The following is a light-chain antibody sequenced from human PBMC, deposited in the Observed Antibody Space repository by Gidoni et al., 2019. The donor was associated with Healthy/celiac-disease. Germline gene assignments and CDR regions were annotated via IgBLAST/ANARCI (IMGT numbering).Light chain of an antibody. CDR3: QQYSNSLLIT. CDR2: GAS. J-gene: IGKJ5*01. Sequence: EIVLTQSPGTLSLSPGERATLSCRASQSVGSSYLAWYQQKPGQAPRLLIYGASSRATGIPDRFSGSGSGTDFTLTISRLEPEDFAIYYCQQYSNSLLITFGQGTRLEIK. CDR1: QSVGSSY. V-gene: IGKV3-20*01.